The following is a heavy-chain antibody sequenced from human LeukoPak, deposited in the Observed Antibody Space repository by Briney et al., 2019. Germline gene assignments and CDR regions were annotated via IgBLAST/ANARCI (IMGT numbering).Heavy chain of an antibody. V-gene: IGHV1-69*06. CDR2: IIPIFGTA. CDR3: ASVLEGEQQLLDY. D-gene: IGHD6-13*01. J-gene: IGHJ4*02. Sequence: ASVKVSCKASGGTFSSYAISWVRQAPGQGLEWMGGIIPIFGTANYAQKFRGRVTITADKSTSTAYMELSSLRSEDTAVYYCASVLEGEQQLLDYWGQGTLVTVSS. CDR1: GGTFSSYA.